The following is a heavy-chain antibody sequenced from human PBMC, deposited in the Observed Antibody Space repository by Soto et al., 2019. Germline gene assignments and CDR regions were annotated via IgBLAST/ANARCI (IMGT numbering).Heavy chain of an antibody. D-gene: IGHD3-10*01. V-gene: IGHV3-33*01. CDR2: IWYDGSNK. Sequence: GGSLRLSCAASGFTFSSYGMHWVRQAPGKGLEWVAVIWYDGSNKYYADSVKGRFTISRDNSKNTLYLQMNSLRAEDTAVYYCARAYYGSGSYFVYYWGQGTLVTVSS. CDR3: ARAYYGSGSYFVYY. CDR1: GFTFSSYG. J-gene: IGHJ4*02.